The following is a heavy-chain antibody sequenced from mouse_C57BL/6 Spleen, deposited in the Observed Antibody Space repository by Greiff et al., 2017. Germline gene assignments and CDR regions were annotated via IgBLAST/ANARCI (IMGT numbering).Heavy chain of an antibody. J-gene: IGHJ1*03. CDR3: ARYGDWWYFDV. Sequence: EVQVVESEGGLVQPGSSMKLSCTASGFTFSDYYMAWVRQVPEKGLEWVANINYDGSSTYYLDSLKSRFIISRDNAMNILYLQMSSLKSEDTATYYCARYGDWWYFDVWGTGTTVTVSS. CDR1: GFTFSDYY. CDR2: INYDGSST. D-gene: IGHD2-13*01. V-gene: IGHV5-16*01.